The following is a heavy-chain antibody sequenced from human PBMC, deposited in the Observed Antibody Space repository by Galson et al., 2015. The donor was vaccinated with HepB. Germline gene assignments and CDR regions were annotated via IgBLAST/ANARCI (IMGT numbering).Heavy chain of an antibody. CDR3: ARDRGYNWNDNDYYYYGMDV. V-gene: IGHV1-2*02. CDR2: INPNSGGT. Sequence: SVKVSCKASGYTFTGYYMHWVRQAPGQGLEWMGWINPNSGGTNYAQKFQGRVTMTRDTSISTAYMELSRLRSDDTAVYYCARDRGYNWNDNDYYYYGMDVWGQGTTVTVSS. J-gene: IGHJ6*02. D-gene: IGHD1-1*01. CDR1: GYTFTGYY.